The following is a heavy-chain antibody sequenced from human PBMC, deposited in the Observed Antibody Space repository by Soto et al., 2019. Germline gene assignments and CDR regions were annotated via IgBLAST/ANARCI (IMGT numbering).Heavy chain of an antibody. CDR2: LYRTWST. D-gene: IGHD1-7*01. V-gene: IGHV4-4*02. Sequence: PSESLSLTCAVSLASFNSNDWSTCVSKPPARGLQCLGELYRTWSTNYNRLLKSRVTIALDKSENQFSLKLTSLTAADTAVYYCASRDPGTSVDYWGQGTWVAVAS. CDR1: LASFNSNDW. CDR3: ASRDPGTSVDY. J-gene: IGHJ4*02.